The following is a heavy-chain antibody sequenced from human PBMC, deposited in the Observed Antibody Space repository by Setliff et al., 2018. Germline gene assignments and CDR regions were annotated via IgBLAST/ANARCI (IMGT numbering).Heavy chain of an antibody. CDR2: ISSSSGLI. CDR3: ATKAVAGT. J-gene: IGHJ4*02. V-gene: IGHV3-48*01. Sequence: LRLSCAASGFTFSTYAMNWLRQAPGKGLEWVSYISSSSGLIYYADSVKGRFTISRDEAKNSLYLQMDSLRAEDTAVYYCATKAVAGTGGQGTLVTVSS. D-gene: IGHD6-19*01. CDR1: GFTFSTYA.